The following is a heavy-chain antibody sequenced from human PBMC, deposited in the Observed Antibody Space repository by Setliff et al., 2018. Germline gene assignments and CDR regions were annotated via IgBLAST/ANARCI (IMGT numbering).Heavy chain of an antibody. CDR2: IYPGDSDT. J-gene: IGHJ4*01. Sequence: GESLKISCKGSGYSFTSHWIGWVRQMPGKGLEWMGIIYPGDSDTRYSPSFQGQVTISADKSISTAYLQWSSLRVEDTALYYCARDGNNWNDLDYWGHGTLVTVSS. D-gene: IGHD1-20*01. CDR1: GYSFTSHW. V-gene: IGHV5-51*01. CDR3: ARDGNNWNDLDY.